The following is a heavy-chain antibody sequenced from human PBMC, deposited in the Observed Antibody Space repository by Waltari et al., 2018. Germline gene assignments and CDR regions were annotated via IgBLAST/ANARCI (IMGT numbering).Heavy chain of an antibody. V-gene: IGHV4-4*09. Sequence: QVQLQESGPGLVKPSETLSLTCTVSGGSISSYYWSWIRQPPGKGLEWIGYIYTSGCTNYNPSLKSRVTISVDTSKNQFSLKLSSVTAADTAVYYCARLVVTGTTSDWFDPWGQGTLVTVSS. CDR1: GGSISSYY. J-gene: IGHJ5*02. CDR3: ARLVVTGTTSDWFDP. D-gene: IGHD1-7*01. CDR2: IYTSGCT.